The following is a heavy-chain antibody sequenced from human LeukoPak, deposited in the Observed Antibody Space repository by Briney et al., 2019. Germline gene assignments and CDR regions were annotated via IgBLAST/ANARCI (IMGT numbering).Heavy chain of an antibody. J-gene: IGHJ4*02. CDR2: ISYDGSNK. V-gene: IGHV3-30*03. CDR3: SGGDPNFDY. CDR1: XFTFSSYG. D-gene: IGHD4-17*01. Sequence: SLRLSCAAXXFTFSSYGMHWVRQAPGKGLEWVAVISYDGSNKYYADSVKGRFTISRDNSKNTLYLQMNSLRAEDTAVYYCSGGDPNFDYWGQGTLVTVSS.